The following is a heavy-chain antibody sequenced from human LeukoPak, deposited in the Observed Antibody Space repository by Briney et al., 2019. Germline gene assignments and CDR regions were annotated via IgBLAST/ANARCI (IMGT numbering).Heavy chain of an antibody. J-gene: IGHJ5*02. CDR3: ARAGAVVDNWVDP. CDR1: GYTFNTYG. D-gene: IGHD2-15*01. V-gene: IGHV1-18*01. CDR2: ISGYNGKT. Sequence: ASVKVSCKASGYTFNTYGITWVRQAPGQGLEWMGWISGYNGKTKYAQKLQDRVTMSTDTSTTTAYMELRSLRSDDTAVYYCARAGAVVDNWVDPWGQGTLVTVSS.